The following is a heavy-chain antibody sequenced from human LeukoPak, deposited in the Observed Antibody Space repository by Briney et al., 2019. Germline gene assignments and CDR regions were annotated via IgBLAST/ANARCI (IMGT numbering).Heavy chain of an antibody. CDR1: GFTFSSYW. J-gene: IGHJ3*02. CDR2: IKQDGSEK. Sequence: PGGSLRLSCAASGFTFSSYWMSWVRQAPGKGLEWVANIKQDGSEKYYVDSVKGRFTISRDNAKNSLYLQMNSLRAEDTAVYYCARFDLTYYYGSGSLGGAFDIWGQGTMVTVSS. V-gene: IGHV3-7*01. CDR3: ARFDLTYYYGSGSLGGAFDI. D-gene: IGHD3-10*01.